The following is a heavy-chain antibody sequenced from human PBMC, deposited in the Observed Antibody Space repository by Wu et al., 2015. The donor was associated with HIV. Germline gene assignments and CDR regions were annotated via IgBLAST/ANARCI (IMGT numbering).Heavy chain of an antibody. D-gene: IGHD3-9*01. CDR1: GGTFSSYA. CDR3: ASRSRYYDILTGYYSRVGAFDI. CDR2: IIPIFGTA. V-gene: IGHV1-69*12. Sequence: QVQLVQSGAEVKKPGSSVKVSCKASGGTFSSYAISWVRQAPGQGLEWMGGIIPIFGTANYAQKFQGRVTITADESTSTAYMELSSLRSEDTAVYYCASRSRYYDILTGYYSRVGAFDIWGQGTMVTVSS. J-gene: IGHJ3*02.